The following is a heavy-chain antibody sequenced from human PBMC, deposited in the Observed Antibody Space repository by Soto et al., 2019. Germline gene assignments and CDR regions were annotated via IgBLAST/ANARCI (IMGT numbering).Heavy chain of an antibody. J-gene: IGHJ6*02. D-gene: IGHD6-6*01. CDR3: AKSLSSSNQNYYYYGMDV. Sequence: GGSLRLSCAASGFTFSDYYMSWIRQAPGKGLEWVSYISSSSSYTYYADSVKGRFTISRDNSKNTLYLQMNSLRAEDTAVYYCAKSLSSSNQNYYYYGMDVWGQGTTVTVSS. V-gene: IGHV3-11*03. CDR2: ISSSSSYT. CDR1: GFTFSDYY.